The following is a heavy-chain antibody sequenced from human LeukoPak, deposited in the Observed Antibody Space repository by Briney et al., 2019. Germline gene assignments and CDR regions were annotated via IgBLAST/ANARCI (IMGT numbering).Heavy chain of an antibody. CDR3: ATSGYDEYYFDY. J-gene: IGHJ4*02. CDR1: GFTFSSYA. CDR2: ISGSGGST. Sequence: GESLRLSCAASGFTFSSYAMSWVRQAPGKGLEWVSAISGSGGSTYYADSVKGRFTISRDNSKNTLYLQMNSLRAEDTAVYYCATSGYDEYYFDYWGQGTLATVSS. V-gene: IGHV3-23*01. D-gene: IGHD5-12*01.